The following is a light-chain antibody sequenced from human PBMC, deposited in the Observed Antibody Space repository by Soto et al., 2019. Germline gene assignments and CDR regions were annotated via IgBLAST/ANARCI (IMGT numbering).Light chain of an antibody. J-gene: IGKJ5*01. CDR1: QDISNY. CDR2: DAS. Sequence: DIQMTRSPCSLSASVGDRVTITCQASQDISNYLNGYQQKPGKAPKLLIYDASNLETGVPSRFSGSGSGTDFTFTISSLQPEDIATYYCQQYDNPITFGQGTRLEIK. CDR3: QQYDNPIT. V-gene: IGKV1-33*01.